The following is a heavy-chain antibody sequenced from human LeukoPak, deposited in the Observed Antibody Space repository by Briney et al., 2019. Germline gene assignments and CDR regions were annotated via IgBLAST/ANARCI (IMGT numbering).Heavy chain of an antibody. CDR3: VDVDTSA. V-gene: IGHV3-7*01. CDR2: IIPDGSAK. CDR1: GFTVSSCW. Sequence: GGSLRLSCAASGFTVSSCWMSWVRQAPGKCLEWVASIIPDGSAKYYVDSVKGRFTISRDNAKNSPYLQVNSLRIGDTAVYYCVDVDTSAWGQGTLVTVSS. D-gene: IGHD5-12*01. J-gene: IGHJ5*02.